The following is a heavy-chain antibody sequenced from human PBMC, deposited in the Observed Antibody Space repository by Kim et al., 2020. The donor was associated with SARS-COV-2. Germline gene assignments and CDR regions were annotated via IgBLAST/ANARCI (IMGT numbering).Heavy chain of an antibody. D-gene: IGHD3-3*02. Sequence: GGSLRLSCAASGFTFSGSPLHWVRQASGKGLEWVGRIRSKANSYAKGYAASVKGRITISRDDTKNTAYLEISGLKTEETALYYCTRIPATALAFWDAFDVWGQGTMVTVSS. V-gene: IGHV3-73*01. J-gene: IGHJ3*01. CDR3: TRIPATALAFWDAFDV. CDR2: IRSKANSYAK. CDR1: GFTFSGSP.